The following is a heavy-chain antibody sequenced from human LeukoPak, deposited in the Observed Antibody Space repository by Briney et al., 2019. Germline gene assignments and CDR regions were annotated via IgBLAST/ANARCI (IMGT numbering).Heavy chain of an antibody. J-gene: IGHJ4*02. CDR3: AKGSVAARPGDYFDY. V-gene: IGHV3-43D*03. Sequence: PGGSLRLSCAASGFTFDDYAMHWVRQAPAKGLEWVSLISWDAGSTYYADSVKGRFTISRDNSKNSLYLQMNSLRAEDTALYYCAKGSVAARPGDYFDYWGQGTLVTVSS. CDR2: ISWDAGST. CDR1: GFTFDDYA. D-gene: IGHD6-6*01.